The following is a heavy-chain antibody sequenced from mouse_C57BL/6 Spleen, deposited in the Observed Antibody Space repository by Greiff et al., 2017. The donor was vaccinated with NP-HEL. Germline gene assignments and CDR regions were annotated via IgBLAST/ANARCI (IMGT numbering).Heavy chain of an antibody. J-gene: IGHJ3*01. V-gene: IGHV5-9*01. CDR1: GFTFRSYP. CDR3: ASLYYDSPWFAY. Sequence: EVQVVESGGGLVTPFGSLNLSCSASGFTFRSYPMSLVRPTPATRLEWVAPISGGGGNTYYPDSVKGRFTISRDNAKNTLYLQMSSLRSEDTALYYCASLYYDSPWFAYWGQGTLVTVSA. D-gene: IGHD2-4*01. CDR2: ISGGGGNT.